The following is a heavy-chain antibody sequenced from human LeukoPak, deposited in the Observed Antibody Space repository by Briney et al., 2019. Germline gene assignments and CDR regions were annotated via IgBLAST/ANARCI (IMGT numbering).Heavy chain of an antibody. CDR1: GGTFSSYA. D-gene: IGHD3-3*01. CDR3: ASHTHKPRPYYDFWSGYYAYYYYYMDV. V-gene: IGHV1-69*05. Sequence: SVKVSCKASGGTFSSYAISWVRQAPGQGLEWMGRIIPIFGTANYAQKFQGRVTITTDESTSTAYMELSSLRSEDTAVYYCASHTHKPRPYYDFWSGYYAYYYYYMDVWGKGTTVTVSS. J-gene: IGHJ6*03. CDR2: IIPIFGTA.